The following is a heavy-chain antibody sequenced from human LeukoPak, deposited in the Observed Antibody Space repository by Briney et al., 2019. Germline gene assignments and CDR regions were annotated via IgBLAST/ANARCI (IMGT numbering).Heavy chain of an antibody. Sequence: GASVKVSCKASGFTFTSSAMQWVRQARGQRLEWIGWIVVGSGNTNYAQKFQERVTITRDMSTSTAYMELSRLRSDDTAVYYCATERIRDGYNFWGQGTLVTVSS. CDR1: GFTFTSSA. CDR3: ATERIRDGYNF. D-gene: IGHD5-24*01. J-gene: IGHJ4*02. CDR2: IVVGSGNT. V-gene: IGHV1-58*02.